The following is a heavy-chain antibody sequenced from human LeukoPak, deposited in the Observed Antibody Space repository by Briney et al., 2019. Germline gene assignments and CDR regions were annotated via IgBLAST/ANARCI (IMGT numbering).Heavy chain of an antibody. CDR1: GFTVSSNY. Sequence: GGSLRLSCAASGFTVSSNYLSWVRQAPGKGLEWLSFIDSGGSTYYADSVKGRFTISRDNSKNTLYLQMNSLRAEDTAVYYCASEGVPDYWGQGTPVTVSS. CDR2: IDSGGST. CDR3: ASEGVPDY. V-gene: IGHV3-66*01. D-gene: IGHD1-1*01. J-gene: IGHJ4*02.